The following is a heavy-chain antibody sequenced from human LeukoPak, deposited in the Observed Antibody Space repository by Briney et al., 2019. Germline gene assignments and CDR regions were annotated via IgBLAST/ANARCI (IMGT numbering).Heavy chain of an antibody. CDR1: GFSLSTSGVG. CDR2: IFWGDDK. Sequence: GSGPTPVKPTQTLTLTCTFSGFSLSTSGVGVGWIPPPPGKALGWLALIFWGDDKRYSPSLKSRLTITKDTSKNQVVLTMTNMDPVDTATYYCAHRLHYYDILTGYYKGNWFDPWGQGTLVTVSS. V-gene: IGHV2-5*02. D-gene: IGHD3-9*01. CDR3: AHRLHYYDILTGYYKGNWFDP. J-gene: IGHJ5*02.